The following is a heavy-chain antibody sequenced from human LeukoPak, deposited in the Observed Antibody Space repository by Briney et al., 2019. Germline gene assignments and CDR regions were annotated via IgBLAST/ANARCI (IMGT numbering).Heavy chain of an antibody. J-gene: IGHJ4*02. CDR1: GYTFTGYY. D-gene: IGHD3-10*01. V-gene: IGHV1-2*02. Sequence: ASVKVSCKASGYTFTGYYMHWVRQAPGQGLEWMGWINPNSGGTNYAQKFQGRVTMTRDTSISTAYMELSRLRSDGTAVYYCARDGPLWFGEKLIDYWGQGTLVTVSS. CDR3: ARDGPLWFGEKLIDY. CDR2: INPNSGGT.